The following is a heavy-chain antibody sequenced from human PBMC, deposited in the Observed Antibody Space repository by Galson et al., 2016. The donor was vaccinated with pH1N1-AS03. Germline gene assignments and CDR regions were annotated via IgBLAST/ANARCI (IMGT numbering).Heavy chain of an antibody. CDR1: GDSIRSND. CDR2: ISRGGST. Sequence: ETLSLTCSVSGDSIRSNDWSWIRQSPGKGLEFIGYISRGGSTNYNPSLKSRATISVDTSNSRFSLSLRSATAADTAVYFCARRFVERLLDDLSEAFDMWGQGTMVTVSS. V-gene: IGHV4-59*12. D-gene: IGHD3-3*01. J-gene: IGHJ3*02. CDR3: ARRFVERLLDDLSEAFDM.